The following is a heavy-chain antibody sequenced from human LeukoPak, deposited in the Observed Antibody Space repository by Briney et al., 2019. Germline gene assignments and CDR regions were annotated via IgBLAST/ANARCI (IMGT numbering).Heavy chain of an antibody. CDR2: FDPEDGET. CDR1: GYTLTELS. Sequence: ASVKVSCKVSGYTLTELSMHWVRQAPGKGLEWMGGFDPEDGETIYAQKFQGRVTMTEDTSTDTAYMELSSLRSEDTAVYYCATDDSSGYYVSEGKYAFDIWGQGTMVTVSS. D-gene: IGHD3-22*01. V-gene: IGHV1-24*01. J-gene: IGHJ3*02. CDR3: ATDDSSGYYVSEGKYAFDI.